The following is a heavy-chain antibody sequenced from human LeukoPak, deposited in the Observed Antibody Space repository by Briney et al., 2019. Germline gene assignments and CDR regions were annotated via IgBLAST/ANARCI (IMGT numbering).Heavy chain of an antibody. CDR3: ARGPYYYDSSGYYYHDAFDI. CDR2: ISAYNGNT. Sequence: GASVKVSCKASGYTFTSYYMHWVRQAPGQGLEWMGWISAYNGNTNYAQKLQGRVTMTTDTSTSTAYMELRSLRSDDTAVYYCARGPYYYDSSGYYYHDAFDIWGQGTMVTVSS. CDR1: GYTFTSYY. V-gene: IGHV1-18*04. D-gene: IGHD3-22*01. J-gene: IGHJ3*02.